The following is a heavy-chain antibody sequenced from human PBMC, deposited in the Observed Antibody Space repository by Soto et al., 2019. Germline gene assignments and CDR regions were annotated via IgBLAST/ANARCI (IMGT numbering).Heavy chain of an antibody. CDR1: GGSISSSNW. CDR2: IYHSGST. J-gene: IGHJ4*02. V-gene: IGHV4-4*02. D-gene: IGHD6-13*01. Sequence: QVQLQASGPGLVKPSGTLSLTCAVSGGSISSSNWWSWVRQPPGKGLEWIGEIYHSGSTNYNPSLKSRVSISVDQSENQFSLELSSVTAADTAVDYCVRCIAAAGPIAHWGQGTLVTVSS. CDR3: VRCIAAAGPIAH.